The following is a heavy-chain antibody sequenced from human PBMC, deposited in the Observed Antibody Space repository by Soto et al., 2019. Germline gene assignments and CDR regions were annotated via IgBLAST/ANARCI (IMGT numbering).Heavy chain of an antibody. CDR3: STELRDFDWLLYTPDPYYYGMDV. CDR2: IKSETDGGTT. D-gene: IGHD3-9*01. J-gene: IGHJ6*02. Sequence: EVQLVESGGGLVKPGGSLRLSCAASGLTFSNAWMNWVRQAPGKGLEWVGRIKSETDGGTTDYAAPVQGRFTISRDDSEKTLYLQMDGLKTEDTAVYYCSTELRDFDWLLYTPDPYYYGMDVWGQGTTVTVSS. V-gene: IGHV3-15*07. CDR1: GLTFSNAW.